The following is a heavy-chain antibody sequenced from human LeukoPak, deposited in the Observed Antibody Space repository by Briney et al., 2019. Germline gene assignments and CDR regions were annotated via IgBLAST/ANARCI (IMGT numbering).Heavy chain of an antibody. CDR3: AKNIWGPEYYFDY. V-gene: IGHV3-11*01. J-gene: IGHJ4*02. D-gene: IGHD7-27*01. CDR1: GFTFSDYY. Sequence: GGSLRLSCAASGFTFSDYYMSWIRQAPGKGLEWVSYISASDNIIYSADSVKGRFTISRDNAKNSLYLQMNSLRAEDTAVYYCAKNIWGPEYYFDYWGQGTLVTVSS. CDR2: ISASDNII.